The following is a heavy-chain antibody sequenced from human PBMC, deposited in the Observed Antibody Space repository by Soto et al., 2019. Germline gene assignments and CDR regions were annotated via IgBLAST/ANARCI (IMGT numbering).Heavy chain of an antibody. CDR3: AKDRVSRSAAGYYYYYMDV. CDR2: ISYDGSNK. CDR1: GLTFSSYG. V-gene: IGHV3-30*18. Sequence: PGGSLRLSCAASGLTFSSYGMHWVRQAPGKGLEWVAVISYDGSNKYYADSVKGRFTISRDNSKNTLYLQMNSLRAEDTAVYYCAKDRVSRSAAGYYYYYMDVWGKGTTVTVSS. J-gene: IGHJ6*03. D-gene: IGHD6-13*01.